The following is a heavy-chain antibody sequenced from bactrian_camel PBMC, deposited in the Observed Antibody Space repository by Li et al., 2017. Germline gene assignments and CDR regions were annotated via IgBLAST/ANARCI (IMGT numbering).Heavy chain of an antibody. J-gene: IGHJ4*01. CDR2: IHRDGSTT. Sequence: QLVESGGGLVQPGGSLRLSCVASGFTFSNYYMSWVRQAPGKGLEWVANIHRDGSTTYYPDSVEGRFSISQDSAKGTVYLQMNSLKPEDTGMYTCAADVTSHDCYSGWGATYNDWGQGTQVTVS. CDR3: AADVTSHDCYSGWGATYND. CDR1: GFTFSNYY. D-gene: IGHD2*01. V-gene: IGHV3-2*01.